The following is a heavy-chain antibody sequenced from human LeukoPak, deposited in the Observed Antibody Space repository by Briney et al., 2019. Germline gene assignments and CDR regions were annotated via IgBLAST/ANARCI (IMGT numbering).Heavy chain of an antibody. Sequence: GGSLRLSCAASGFTFSSYSMNWVRQAPGKGLECVSYISGTSSTTYYADSVKGRFTISRDNAKNSLYLQMNSLRAEDTAVYYCARDAGNDYWGQGTLVTVSS. V-gene: IGHV3-48*04. CDR2: ISGTSSTT. CDR1: GFTFSSYS. J-gene: IGHJ4*02. CDR3: ARDAGNDY.